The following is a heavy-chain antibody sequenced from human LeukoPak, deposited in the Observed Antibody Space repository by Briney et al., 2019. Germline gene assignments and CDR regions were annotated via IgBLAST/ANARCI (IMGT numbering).Heavy chain of an antibody. CDR1: GYTFTNYW. J-gene: IGHJ4*02. Sequence: GESLKISCKGSGYTFTNYWIGWVRQMPGKGLEWMGIIYPGDSDTRYSPSFQGQVAISADKSISTAYLQWSSLKASDTAMYYCARHAVQQLGYFDYWGQGTLVTVSS. D-gene: IGHD6-13*01. V-gene: IGHV5-51*01. CDR3: ARHAVQQLGYFDY. CDR2: IYPGDSDT.